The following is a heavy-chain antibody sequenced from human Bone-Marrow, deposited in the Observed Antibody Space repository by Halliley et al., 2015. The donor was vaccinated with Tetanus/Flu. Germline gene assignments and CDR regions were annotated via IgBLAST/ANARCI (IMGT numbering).Heavy chain of an antibody. CDR1: GFTFSSYE. Sequence: SLRLSCAASGFTFSSYEMKWVRQAPGKGLEWVSYISSGSSTMYYADSVKGRFTISRDNAKNSLFLQMNSLRAEDTAVYFCARNSLDFGSPLDQNWFDPWGQGTLVTVSS. J-gene: IGHJ5*02. V-gene: IGHV3-48*03. CDR2: ISSGSSTM. CDR3: ARNSLDFGSPLDQNWFDP. D-gene: IGHD2-2*03.